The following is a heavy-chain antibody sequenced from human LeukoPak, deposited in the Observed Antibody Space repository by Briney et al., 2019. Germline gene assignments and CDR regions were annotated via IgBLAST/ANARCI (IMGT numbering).Heavy chain of an antibody. CDR1: GYTFTSYD. J-gene: IGHJ6*03. CDR2: MNPNSGNT. V-gene: IGHV1-8*01. Sequence: ASVKVSCKASGYTFTSYDINWVRQATGQGLEWMGWMNPNSGNTGYAQKFQGRVTMTRNTSISTAYMELSSLRSEDTAVCYCARGLYDSGYYYYYYMDVWGKGTTVTVSS. CDR3: ARGLYDSGYYYYYYMDV. D-gene: IGHD3-9*01.